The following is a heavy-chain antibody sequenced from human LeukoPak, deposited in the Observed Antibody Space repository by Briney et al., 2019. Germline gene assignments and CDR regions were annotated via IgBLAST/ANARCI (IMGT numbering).Heavy chain of an antibody. V-gene: IGHV4-4*07. J-gene: IGHJ5*02. Sequence: PSETLSLTCTVSGGSISSYYWSWIRQPAGKGLEWIGRIYTSGSTNYNPSLKSRVTMSVDTSKNQFSLKLSSVAAADTAVYYCAGDERTMVRGVIITGWFDPWGQGTLVTVSS. CDR1: GGSISSYY. D-gene: IGHD3-10*01. CDR2: IYTSGST. CDR3: AGDERTMVRGVIITGWFDP.